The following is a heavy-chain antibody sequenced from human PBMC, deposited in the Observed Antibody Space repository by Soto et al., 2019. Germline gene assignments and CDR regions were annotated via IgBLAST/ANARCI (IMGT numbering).Heavy chain of an antibody. Sequence: GGSLRLSCAASGFTFSSYAMHWVRQAPGKGLEWVAVISYDGSNKYYADSVKGRFTISRDNSKNSLYLQMNSLRVEDTAIYYCAKSSSWAHYYYMDVWGKGTTVTVSS. J-gene: IGHJ6*03. D-gene: IGHD2-2*01. CDR1: GFTFSSYA. CDR2: ISYDGSNK. V-gene: IGHV3-30-3*02. CDR3: AKSSSWAHYYYMDV.